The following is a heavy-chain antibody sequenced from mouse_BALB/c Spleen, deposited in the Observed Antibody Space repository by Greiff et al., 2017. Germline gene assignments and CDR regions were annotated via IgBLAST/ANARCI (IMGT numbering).Heavy chain of an antibody. V-gene: IGHV1-14*01. CDR1: GYTFTSYV. CDR3: ARSYRSDFDY. CDR2: INPYNDGT. Sequence: EVQLQQSGAELARPGASVKMSCKASGYTFTSYVMHWVKQKPGQGLEWIGYINPYNDGTKYNEKFKGKATLTSDKSSSTAYMELSSLTSEDSAVYYCARSYRSDFDYWGQGTTLTVSS. D-gene: IGHD2-14*01. J-gene: IGHJ2*01.